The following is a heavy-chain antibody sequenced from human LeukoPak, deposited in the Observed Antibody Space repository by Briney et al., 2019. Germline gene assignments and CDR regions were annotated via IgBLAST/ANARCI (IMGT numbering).Heavy chain of an antibody. CDR3: ARGRTMAYDAFDI. J-gene: IGHJ3*02. D-gene: IGHD3-10*01. V-gene: IGHV4-59*01. CDR1: GGSISSYS. CDR2: IYYSGST. Sequence: PSETLSLTCTVSGGSISSYSWSWIRQPPGKGLEWIGYIYYSGSTNYNPSLKSRVTISVDTSKNQFSLKLSSVTAAVTAVYYCARGRTMAYDAFDIWGQGTMVTVSS.